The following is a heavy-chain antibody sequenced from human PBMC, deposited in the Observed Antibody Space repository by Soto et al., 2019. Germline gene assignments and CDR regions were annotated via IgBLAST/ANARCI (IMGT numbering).Heavy chain of an antibody. V-gene: IGHV3-30*18. Sequence: QVQLVESGGGVVQPGRSLRLSCAASGFTFSSYGMHWVRQAPGKGLEWVAVISYDGSNKYYADSVKGRFTISRDNSKNSLYLKINSLRAEDTAVYYCAKVRHTRWLQFHYYYGMDVWGQGTTVTVSS. D-gene: IGHD5-12*01. CDR2: ISYDGSNK. CDR3: AKVRHTRWLQFHYYYGMDV. J-gene: IGHJ6*02. CDR1: GFTFSSYG.